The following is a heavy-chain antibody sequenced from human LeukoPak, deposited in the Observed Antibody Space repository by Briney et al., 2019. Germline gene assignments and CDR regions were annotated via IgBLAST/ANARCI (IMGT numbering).Heavy chain of an antibody. CDR3: ARVDRARTAGYSSSWYFDY. V-gene: IGHV4-4*07. D-gene: IGHD6-13*01. CDR2: IYTSGST. J-gene: IGHJ4*02. CDR1: GGSISSYY. Sequence: TSETLSLTCTVSGGSISSYYWSWIRQPAGKGLDWIGRIYTSGSTNYNPSLKSRVTMSVDTSKNQFSLKLSSVTAADTAVYYCARVDRARTAGYSSSWYFDYWGQGTLVTVSS.